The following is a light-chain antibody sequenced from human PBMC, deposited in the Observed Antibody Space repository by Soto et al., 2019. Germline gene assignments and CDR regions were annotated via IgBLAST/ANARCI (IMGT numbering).Light chain of an antibody. J-gene: IGLJ2*01. Sequence: QSVLTQPASVSGSPGQSITISCTGTSSDIGGYNYVSWYQQHPGKAPKLMIYDVSNRPSGVSNRFSGSKSDNTASLTISGLKAEDEADYYCSSYTSSSTLLFGGGTKLTVL. V-gene: IGLV2-14*03. CDR1: SSDIGGYNY. CDR2: DVS. CDR3: SSYTSSSTLL.